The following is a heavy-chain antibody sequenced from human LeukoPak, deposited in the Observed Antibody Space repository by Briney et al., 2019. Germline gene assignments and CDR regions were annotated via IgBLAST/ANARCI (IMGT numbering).Heavy chain of an antibody. V-gene: IGHV3-23*01. D-gene: IGHD3-16*01. CDR2: ISDSGVTA. CDR3: ANLNAPYWGNIDY. Sequence: GGSLRLSCATSGFTFSNYAMSWVRQAPGQGLDWVSAISDSGVTAYYADSVKGRFTISRDNSKSTLYLQMNSLRAEDTAVYYCANLNAPYWGNIDYWGQGTLVTVSS. CDR1: GFTFSNYA. J-gene: IGHJ4*02.